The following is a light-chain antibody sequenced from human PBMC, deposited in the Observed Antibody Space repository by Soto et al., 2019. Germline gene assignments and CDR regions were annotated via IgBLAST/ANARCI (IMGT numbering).Light chain of an antibody. J-gene: IGLJ1*01. CDR2: EVT. Sequence: QSVLAQPPSASGSPGQSVTISCAGPSSDVGGYNYVSWYQQHPGKAPKPMICEVTTRPSGVPDRFSGSKSGNTASLTIFGLQAEDEAHYYCSSYACNTHFVFGTATKVTVL. CDR3: SSYACNTHFV. V-gene: IGLV2-8*01. CDR1: SSDVGGYNY.